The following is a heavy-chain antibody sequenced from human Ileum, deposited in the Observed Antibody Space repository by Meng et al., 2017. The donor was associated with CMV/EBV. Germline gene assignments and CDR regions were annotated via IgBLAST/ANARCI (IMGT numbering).Heavy chain of an antibody. CDR2: IYSGGDRT. Sequence: GESLKISCAASGFTFNTFGMHWVRQAPGKGLEWVSVIYSGGDRTFYADSVKGRFTYFRDNSKNTVYLHMSSLRAEDTAIYYCARDDANVRTLKGSYYDYGMDVWGQGTTVTVSS. D-gene: IGHD1-7*01. CDR3: ARDDANVRTLKGSYYDYGMDV. V-gene: IGHV3-NL1*01. J-gene: IGHJ6*02. CDR1: GFTFNTFG.